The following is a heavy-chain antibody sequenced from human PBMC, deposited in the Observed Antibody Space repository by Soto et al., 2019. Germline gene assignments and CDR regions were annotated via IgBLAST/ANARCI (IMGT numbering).Heavy chain of an antibody. CDR2: AGPSGSST. V-gene: IGHV3-23*01. Sequence: EVHLLESGGGLVQPGGSLRLSCAASGFTFGSYAMSWVRLAPGKGLEWVSVAGPSGSSTFYADSVRGRFTISRDNFENTLYLQMNSLRAADTALYFCATSVNSAMAFDYWGQGTRVTVSS. D-gene: IGHD5-18*01. J-gene: IGHJ4*02. CDR1: GFTFGSYA. CDR3: ATSVNSAMAFDY.